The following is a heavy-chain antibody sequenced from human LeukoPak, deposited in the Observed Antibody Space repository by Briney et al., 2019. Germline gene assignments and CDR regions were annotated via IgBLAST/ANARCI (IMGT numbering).Heavy chain of an antibody. CDR2: IKGDGSGT. J-gene: IGHJ4*02. Sequence: GGSLRLSCAASGFTFSTYWMHWARQAPGKGLVWVSRIKGDGSGTIYADSVKGRFTISRDNARNTLYLQMNSLRAEDTAVYYCARDRNYQLSPPWGQGTLVTVSS. CDR3: ARDRNYQLSPP. D-gene: IGHD2-2*01. V-gene: IGHV3-74*01. CDR1: GFTFSTYW.